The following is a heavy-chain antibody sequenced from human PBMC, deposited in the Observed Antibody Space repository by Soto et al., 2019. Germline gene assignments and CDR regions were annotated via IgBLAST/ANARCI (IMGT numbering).Heavy chain of an antibody. CDR3: AREAGYCSRTSCYRRAFDT. CDR2: INTVGGSS. CDR1: GFTFSGHW. D-gene: IGHD2-2*01. J-gene: IGHJ3*02. Sequence: EVQLVESGGDLVQPGGSLSLSCAASGFTFSGHWMHWVRQVPGEGLEWVSRINTVGGSSAYADSVKGRFTISRDNAKNTLSLHMNGLRAEDTAVYYCAREAGYCSRTSCYRRAFDTWGQGTTVTVSS. V-gene: IGHV3-74*03.